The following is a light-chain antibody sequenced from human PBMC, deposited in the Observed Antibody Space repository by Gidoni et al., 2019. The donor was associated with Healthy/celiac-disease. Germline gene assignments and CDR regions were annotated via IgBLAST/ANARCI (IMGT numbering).Light chain of an antibody. CDR1: QSVSSSY. CDR3: EQYGSSPFT. V-gene: IGKV3-20*01. J-gene: IGKJ3*01. Sequence: VLTPSAATLSSSPGDRSTLSCRASQSVSSSYFVCYQQKPRQAPRLLIYGSSSRATGIPDRFSGSGSGTDFTLPISRLEPADFAVYYCEQYGSSPFTFGPGTKVEIK. CDR2: GSS.